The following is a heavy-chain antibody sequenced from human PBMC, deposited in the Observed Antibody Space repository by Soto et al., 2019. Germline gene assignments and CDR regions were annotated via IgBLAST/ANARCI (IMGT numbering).Heavy chain of an antibody. Sequence: QITLKESGPTLVNPTQTLTLTCTFSGFSLTTGGVGVGWIRQPPGKALEWLALIYWDDDKRYSPSLKSRPTIPKDTSKNPVVLTLTNMDPVDTATFYCAHVFNSNSGSYRYFDYWGQGTLVTVSS. J-gene: IGHJ4*02. D-gene: IGHD3-16*02. CDR3: AHVFNSNSGSYRYFDY. CDR2: IYWDDDK. CDR1: GFSLTTGGVG. V-gene: IGHV2-5*02.